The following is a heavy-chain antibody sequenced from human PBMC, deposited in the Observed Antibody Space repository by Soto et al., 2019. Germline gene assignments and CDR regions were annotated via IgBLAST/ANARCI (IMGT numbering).Heavy chain of an antibody. CDR1: GGSISSYY. CDR3: ARGVVVAATHFDY. J-gene: IGHJ4*02. CDR2: IYYSGST. D-gene: IGHD2-15*01. V-gene: IGHV4-59*01. Sequence: PSETLSLTCTVSGGSISSYYWSWIRQPPGKGLEWIGYIYYSGSTNYNPSLKSRVTISVDTSKNQFSLKLSSVTAADTAVYYCARGVVVAATHFDYWGQGTLVTVSS.